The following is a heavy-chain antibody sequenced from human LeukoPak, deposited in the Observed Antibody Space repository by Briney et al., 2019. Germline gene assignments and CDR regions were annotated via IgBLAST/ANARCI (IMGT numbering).Heavy chain of an antibody. J-gene: IGHJ4*02. V-gene: IGHV1-46*01. CDR1: GYTFTSYY. CDR3: ARDRYYYGSGDFDC. Sequence: ASVKVSCKASGYTFTSYYIHWVRQAPGQGLEWMGIINPSGGNTIYTQKFQGRVTMTRDMSTSTVYMELSRLTSDDTAMYYCARDRYYYGSGDFDCWGQGTLVTVSS. CDR2: INPSGGNT. D-gene: IGHD3-10*01.